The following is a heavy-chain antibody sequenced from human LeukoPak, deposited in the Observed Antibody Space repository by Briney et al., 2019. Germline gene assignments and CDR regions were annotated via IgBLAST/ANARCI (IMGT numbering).Heavy chain of an antibody. CDR1: GYTFTSYG. Sequence: PEASVKVSCKASGYTFTSYGISWVRQAPGQGLEWMGRIIPIFGTANYAQRFQGRVTITTDESTSTAYMELSSLRSEDTAVYYCARDNTAMVTFCDYWGQGTLVTVSS. CDR2: IIPIFGTA. J-gene: IGHJ4*02. CDR3: ARDNTAMVTFCDY. V-gene: IGHV1-69*05. D-gene: IGHD5-18*01.